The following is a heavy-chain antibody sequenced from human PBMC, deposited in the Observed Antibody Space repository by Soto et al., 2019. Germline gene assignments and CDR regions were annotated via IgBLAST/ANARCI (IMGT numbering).Heavy chain of an antibody. Sequence: QVQLVESGGGVVQPGRSLRLSCAASGFTFSSYRIHWVRRAPGKGLEWVAVMSYDGTDKYYAVSLKGRFTISRDNSKNPLYMQMSSLGPEDTAVYYCVKERYAELWLEDYGMDVWGQGTTVTVSS. V-gene: IGHV3-30*18. CDR3: VKERYAELWLEDYGMDV. D-gene: IGHD5-18*01. CDR1: GFTFSSYR. J-gene: IGHJ6*02. CDR2: MSYDGTDK.